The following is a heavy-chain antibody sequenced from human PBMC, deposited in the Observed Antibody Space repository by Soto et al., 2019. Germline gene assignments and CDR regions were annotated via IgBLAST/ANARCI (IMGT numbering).Heavy chain of an antibody. J-gene: IGHJ5*02. CDR1: GYTFTSYY. CDR3: ARGIVVVVAATRNWFDP. CDR2: INPSGGST. D-gene: IGHD2-15*01. Sequence: QVQLVQSGAEVKKPGASVKVSCKASGYTFTSYYMHWVRQAPGQGLESMGIINPSGGSTSYAQKFQGRVTMTRDTSTSTVYMELSSLRSEDTAVYYCARGIVVVVAATRNWFDPWGQGTLVTVSS. V-gene: IGHV1-46*03.